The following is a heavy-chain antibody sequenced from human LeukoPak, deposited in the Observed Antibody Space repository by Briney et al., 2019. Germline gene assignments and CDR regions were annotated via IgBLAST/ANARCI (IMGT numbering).Heavy chain of an antibody. CDR3: ARDRKWLGYYMDV. V-gene: IGHV4-61*02. CDR1: GGSISSGSYY. Sequence: PSETLSLTCTVSGGSISSGSYYWSWIRQPAGKGLEWIGRIYTSGSTNYNPSLKSRVTISVDTSKNQFSLKLSSVTAADTAVYYCARDRKWLGYYMDVWGKGTTVTISS. D-gene: IGHD5-12*01. J-gene: IGHJ6*03. CDR2: IYTSGST.